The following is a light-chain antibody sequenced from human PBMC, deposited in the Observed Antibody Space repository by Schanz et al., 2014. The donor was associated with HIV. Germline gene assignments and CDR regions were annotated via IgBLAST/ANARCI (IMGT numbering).Light chain of an antibody. CDR1: AFNVGQNY. Sequence: QSVLTQPPSVSAAPGQRVTISCSGSAFNVGQNYVSWYQQLPGTAPKLLIYGTHDRLSEIPDRFSGSKTGTSATLAIVGLQTGDEADYYCATWDATLREAVFGGGTKLTVL. V-gene: IGLV1-51*01. CDR2: GTH. J-gene: IGLJ2*01. CDR3: ATWDATLREAV.